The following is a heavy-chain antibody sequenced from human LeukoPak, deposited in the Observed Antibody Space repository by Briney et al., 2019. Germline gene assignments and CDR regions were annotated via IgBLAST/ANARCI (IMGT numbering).Heavy chain of an antibody. V-gene: IGHV3-48*02. Sequence: GGSLRLSCAASGVTFRSYSMNWVRQAPGKGLEWVSYISTSSSTIYYADSVRGRFTISRDNADNSLHLQMNSLRDGDTAVYYCARDGSNWNDNYYCYYMDVWGKGTTVTVSS. CDR2: ISTSSSTI. D-gene: IGHD1-1*01. J-gene: IGHJ6*03. CDR3: ARDGSNWNDNYYCYYMDV. CDR1: GVTFRSYS.